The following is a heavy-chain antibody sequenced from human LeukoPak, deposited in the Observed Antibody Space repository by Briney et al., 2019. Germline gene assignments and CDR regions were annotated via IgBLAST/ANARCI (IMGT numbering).Heavy chain of an antibody. D-gene: IGHD3-22*01. Sequence: SETLSLTCTVAGGSISSYYWSWIRQPPGKGLQWIGYIDYSGTTNYNPSLKSRVTISVDTSNNQFSLKLSSVTAAVPAVYYCARDGYYDSSGYRNWFDPWGQGTLVTVSS. J-gene: IGHJ5*02. CDR2: IDYSGTT. V-gene: IGHV4-59*01. CDR1: GGSISSYY. CDR3: ARDGYYDSSGYRNWFDP.